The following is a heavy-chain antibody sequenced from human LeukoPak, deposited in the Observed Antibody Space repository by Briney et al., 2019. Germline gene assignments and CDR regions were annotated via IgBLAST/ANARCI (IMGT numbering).Heavy chain of an antibody. D-gene: IGHD7-27*01. V-gene: IGHV5-51*01. CDR3: ARQTGDKGIDY. J-gene: IGHJ4*02. CDR2: INPGDSDT. CDR1: GYSFSNYW. Sequence: GESLKISCKGSGYSFSNYWIGWVRQMPGKGLEWMGIINPGDSDTRYSPSFHGQVTISADKSINTAYLQWSSLRASDTAIYYCARQTGDKGIDYWGQGTLVTVSS.